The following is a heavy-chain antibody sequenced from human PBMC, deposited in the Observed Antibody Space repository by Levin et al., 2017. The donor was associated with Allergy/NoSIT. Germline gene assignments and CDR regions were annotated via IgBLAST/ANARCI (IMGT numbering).Heavy chain of an antibody. CDR2: IWYDGSNK. CDR3: ARDAGLVVTQDAFDI. CDR1: GFTFSSYG. J-gene: IGHJ3*02. Sequence: GGSLRLSCAASGFTFSSYGMHWVRQAPGKGLEWVAVIWYDGSNKYYADSVKGRFTISRDNSKNTLYLQMNSLRAEDTAVYYCARDAGLVVTQDAFDIWGQGTMVTVSS. V-gene: IGHV3-33*01. D-gene: IGHD2-21*02.